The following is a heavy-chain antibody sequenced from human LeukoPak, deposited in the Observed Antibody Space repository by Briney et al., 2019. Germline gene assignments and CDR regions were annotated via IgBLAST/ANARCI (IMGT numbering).Heavy chain of an antibody. J-gene: IGHJ6*02. D-gene: IGHD6-19*01. CDR3: ARSPHSSGWYHADV. V-gene: IGHV1-3*01. Sequence: ASVKVSCKASGYTFTSYAMHWVRQAPGQRLEWMGWINAGNGNTKYSQKFQGRVTFTRDTSASTAYMELSSLRSEDTAVYYCARSPHSSGWYHADVWGQGTTVTVSS. CDR2: INAGNGNT. CDR1: GYTFTSYA.